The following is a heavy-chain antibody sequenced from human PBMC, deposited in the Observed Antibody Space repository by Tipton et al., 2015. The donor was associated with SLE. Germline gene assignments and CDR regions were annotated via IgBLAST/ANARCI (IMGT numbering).Heavy chain of an antibody. CDR3: AREGEYSSSFDY. D-gene: IGHD6-6*01. CDR1: GGSISSGSYY. J-gene: IGHJ4*02. CDR2: IYHSGST. Sequence: TLSLTCTVSGGSISSGSYYWSWIRQPAGKGLEWIGYIYHSGSTYYNPSLKSRVTISVDRSKNQFSLKLTSVTAADTAVYYCAREGEYSSSFDYWGQGTLVTVSS. V-gene: IGHV4-30-2*01.